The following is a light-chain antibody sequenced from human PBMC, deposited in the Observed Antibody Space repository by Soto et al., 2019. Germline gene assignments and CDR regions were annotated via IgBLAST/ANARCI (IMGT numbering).Light chain of an antibody. CDR2: SVS. J-gene: IGKJ5*01. CDR3: QQYDGSPIT. Sequence: EIVLTQSPGTLSLSPGERATLSCRASQSVGRNYLAWYQQKPGQAPRLLISSVSKRATGIPDRFSGGGSGTDFTLTISRVEPEDFALYICQQYDGSPITFGQGTRLEIK. V-gene: IGKV3-20*01. CDR1: QSVGRNY.